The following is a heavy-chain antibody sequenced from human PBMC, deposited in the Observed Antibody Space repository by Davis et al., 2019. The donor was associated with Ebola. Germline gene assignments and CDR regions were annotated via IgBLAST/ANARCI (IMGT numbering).Heavy chain of an antibody. D-gene: IGHD5-24*01. V-gene: IGHV4-59*01. CDR1: GGSITSYY. CDR3: ARVPGKMATMYYFDH. Sequence: GSLRLSCTVSGGSITSYYWSWIRQPPGKGLEWIGFIYYSGSTNYNPSLQSRVTISVDTSRNQFSLKLSSVTAADTAVYYCARVPGKMATMYYFDHWSQGTLVTVSS. CDR2: IYYSGST. J-gene: IGHJ4*02.